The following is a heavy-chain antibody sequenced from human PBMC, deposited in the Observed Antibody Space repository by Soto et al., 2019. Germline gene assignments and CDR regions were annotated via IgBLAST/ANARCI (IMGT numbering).Heavy chain of an antibody. Sequence: GASVKVSCKASGYTFIDYAIIWVRQAPGQGLEWMGWISAYNGDTNYAQKFQGRVTMTTDPSTTTAYMDLRSLRSDDTAVYYCARGPDPRRFLDWLSHDYWGQGTLVTVSS. V-gene: IGHV1-18*01. CDR1: GYTFIDYA. CDR2: ISAYNGDT. J-gene: IGHJ4*02. D-gene: IGHD3-3*01. CDR3: ARGPDPRRFLDWLSHDY.